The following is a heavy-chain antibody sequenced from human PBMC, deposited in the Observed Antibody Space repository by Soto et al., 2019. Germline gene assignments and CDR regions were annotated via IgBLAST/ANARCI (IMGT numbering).Heavy chain of an antibody. CDR3: ARDGIAVAGTGGEFDY. CDR1: GYTFTGYY. CDR2: INPNSGGT. V-gene: IGHV1-2*04. D-gene: IGHD6-19*01. J-gene: IGHJ4*02. Sequence: KVSCKASGYTFTGYYMHWVRQAPGQGLEWMGWINPNSGGTNYAQKFQGWVTMTRDTSISTAYMELSRLRSDDTAVYYCARDGIAVAGTGGEFDYWGQGTLVTVSS.